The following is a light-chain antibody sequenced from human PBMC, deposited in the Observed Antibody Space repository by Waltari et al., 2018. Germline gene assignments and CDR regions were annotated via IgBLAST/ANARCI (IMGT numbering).Light chain of an antibody. CDR3: QQYYSTPWT. CDR1: PTVLYSSNNKNY. V-gene: IGKV4-1*01. J-gene: IGKJ1*01. CDR2: WAS. Sequence: DIVMTQSTDSLAVSLGERATINCKSRPTVLYSSNNKNYLAWYQQKPGQPPKLLISWASTRESGVPDRFSGSGSGTDFTLTISSLQAEDVAVYYCQQYYSTPWTFGQGTKVEIK.